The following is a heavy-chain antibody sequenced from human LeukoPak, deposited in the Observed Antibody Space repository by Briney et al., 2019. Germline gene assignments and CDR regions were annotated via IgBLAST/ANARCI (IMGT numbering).Heavy chain of an antibody. D-gene: IGHD6-19*01. Sequence: PSETLSLTCTVSGGSISSYYWSWIRQPPGKGLEWIGYIYYSGSTNYNPSLKSRVTISVDTSRNQFPLKLSSVTAADTAVYYCARWSSGWFDYWGQGTLVTVSS. V-gene: IGHV4-59*01. CDR3: ARWSSGWFDY. J-gene: IGHJ4*02. CDR1: GGSISSYY. CDR2: IYYSGST.